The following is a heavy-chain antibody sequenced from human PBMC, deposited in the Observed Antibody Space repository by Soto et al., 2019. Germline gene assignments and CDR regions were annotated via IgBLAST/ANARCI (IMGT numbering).Heavy chain of an antibody. D-gene: IGHD3-3*01. CDR2: IYSGGST. CDR3: ARVSHYDFWSGYYLAGAFDI. J-gene: IGHJ3*02. V-gene: IGHV3-53*01. CDR1: GFTVSSNY. Sequence: PGGSLRLSCAASGFTVSSNYMSWVRQAPGKGLEWVSVIYSGGSTYYADSVKGRFTISRDNSKNTLYLQMNSLRAEDTAVYYCARVSHYDFWSGYYLAGAFDIWGQGTMVTVSS.